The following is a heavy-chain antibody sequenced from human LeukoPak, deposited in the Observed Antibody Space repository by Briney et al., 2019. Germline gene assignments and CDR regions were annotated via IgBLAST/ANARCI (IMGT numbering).Heavy chain of an antibody. Sequence: PGGSLRLSCEASGFTFDDYFMSWVRQRPGKGLEWVSVISWDGDSTYYADSVKGRFTISRDNSKNTLYLQMNSLRAEDTAVYYCVRVTGPTSTVVRGVIIPTFDYWGQGTLVTVSS. J-gene: IGHJ4*02. CDR1: GFTFDDYF. CDR3: VRVTGPTSTVVRGVIIPTFDY. V-gene: IGHV3-20*04. CDR2: ISWDGDST. D-gene: IGHD3-10*01.